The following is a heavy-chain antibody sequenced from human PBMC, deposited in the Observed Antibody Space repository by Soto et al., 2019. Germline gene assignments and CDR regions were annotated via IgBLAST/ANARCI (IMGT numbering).Heavy chain of an antibody. V-gene: IGHV3-21*01. CDR1: GFTFSSYS. J-gene: IGHJ3*02. D-gene: IGHD2-8*01. CDR3: ARDLPKWTDAFDI. Sequence: GGSLRLSCAASGFTFSSYSMNWVRQAPGKGLEWVSSISSSSSYIYYADSVKGRFTISRDNAKNSLYLQMNSLRAEDTAVYYCARDLPKWTDAFDIWGQGTMVTVSS. CDR2: ISSSSSYI.